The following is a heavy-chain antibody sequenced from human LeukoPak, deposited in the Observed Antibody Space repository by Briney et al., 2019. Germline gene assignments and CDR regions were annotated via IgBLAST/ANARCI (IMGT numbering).Heavy chain of an antibody. CDR2: ISYDGSYK. CDR1: GFTFSSYG. CDR3: ARESGWDDILTGRCGMDV. J-gene: IGHJ6*02. D-gene: IGHD3-9*01. V-gene: IGHV3-30*03. Sequence: GGSLRLSCAASGFTFSSYGMHWVRQAPGKGLEWVAVISYDGSYKHDADSVKGRFTISRDNSKNTLYLQMNSLRAEDTAMYYCARESGWDDILTGRCGMDVWGQGTTVTVSS.